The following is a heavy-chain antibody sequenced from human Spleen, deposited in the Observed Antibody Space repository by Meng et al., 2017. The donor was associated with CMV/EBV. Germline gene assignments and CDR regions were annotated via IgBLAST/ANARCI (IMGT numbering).Heavy chain of an antibody. V-gene: IGHV1-2*02. D-gene: IGHD2-2*01. Sequence: ASVKVSCKASGYTFIDYYMHWVRQAPGHGLEWMRWINPNSGGTNYAQKFQGRVTMTRDTSISTAYMDLSGLTSDDTAVYYCARASDCSDTSCYYFDYWGQGALVTVSS. CDR2: INPNSGGT. CDR1: GYTFIDYY. J-gene: IGHJ4*02. CDR3: ARASDCSDTSCYYFDY.